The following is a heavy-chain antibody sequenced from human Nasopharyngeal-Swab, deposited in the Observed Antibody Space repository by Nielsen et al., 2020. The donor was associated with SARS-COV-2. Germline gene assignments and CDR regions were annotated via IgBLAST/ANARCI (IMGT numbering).Heavy chain of an antibody. D-gene: IGHD1-26*01. CDR1: GFTFSSYS. CDR2: ISSSSSYI. CDR3: AREAPPRKGGSHYYYYYYMDG. J-gene: IGHJ6*03. Sequence: GESLKISCAASGFTFSSYSMNWVRQAPGKGLEWVSSISSSSSYIYYADSVKGRFTISRDNAKNSLYLQMNSLRAEDTAVYYCAREAPPRKGGSHYYYYYYMDGWGKGTTVTVSS. V-gene: IGHV3-21*01.